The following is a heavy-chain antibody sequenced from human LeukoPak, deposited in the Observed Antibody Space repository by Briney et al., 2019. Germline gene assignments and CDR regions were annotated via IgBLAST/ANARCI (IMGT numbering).Heavy chain of an antibody. V-gene: IGHV4-39*01. J-gene: IGHJ1*01. D-gene: IGHD2-8*01. CDR2: IYYSGST. Sequence: SETLSLTCTVSGGSISSSSYYWGWIRQPPGKGLEWIGSIYYSGSTYYNPSLKSRVTISVDTSKNQFSLKLSSVTAADTAVYYCASSATKIMVYGEYFQRWGQGTLVTVSS. CDR3: ASSATKIMVYGEYFQR. CDR1: GGSISSSSYY.